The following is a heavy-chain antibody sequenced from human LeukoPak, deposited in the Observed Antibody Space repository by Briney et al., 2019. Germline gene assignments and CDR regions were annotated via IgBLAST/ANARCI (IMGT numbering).Heavy chain of an antibody. CDR3: ARDKVLVVVPAADAFGI. V-gene: IGHV1-3*01. J-gene: IGHJ3*02. Sequence: ASVKVSCKASGYTFTTYAMHWVRQAPGQRLEWMGWINAGNGNTKYSQKFQGRVTITRDTSASTAYMELSSLRSEDTAVYYCARDKVLVVVPAADAFGIWGQGTMVTVSS. CDR1: GYTFTTYA. CDR2: INAGNGNT. D-gene: IGHD2-2*01.